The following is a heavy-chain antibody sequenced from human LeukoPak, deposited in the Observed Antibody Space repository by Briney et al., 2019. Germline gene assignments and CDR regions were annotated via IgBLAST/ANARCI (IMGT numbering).Heavy chain of an antibody. V-gene: IGHV1-2*02. CDR3: ARDPYCTNGVCYSYWFDP. Sequence: ASVKVSCKASGYTFTGYYMHWVRQAPGQGLEWMGWINPNSGGTNYAQKFQGRVTMTRDTSISTAYKELSRLRSDDTAVYYCARDPYCTNGVCYSYWFDPWGQGTLVTVSS. J-gene: IGHJ5*02. CDR1: GYTFTGYY. D-gene: IGHD2-8*01. CDR2: INPNSGGT.